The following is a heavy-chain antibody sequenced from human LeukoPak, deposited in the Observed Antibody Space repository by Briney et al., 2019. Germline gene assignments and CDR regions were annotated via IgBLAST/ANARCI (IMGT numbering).Heavy chain of an antibody. CDR2: IYYSGST. CDR3: GRDYGGSSPFDY. CDR1: GGSISSSSYY. V-gene: IGHV4-39*01. J-gene: IGHJ4*02. Sequence: SETLSLTCTVSGGSISSSSYYWGWIRQPPVKGLEWIGNIYYSGSTYYNPSLKSRVTISVDTSKNQFSLKLSSVTAADTAVYYCGRDYGGSSPFDYWGQGTLVTVSS. D-gene: IGHD4-23*01.